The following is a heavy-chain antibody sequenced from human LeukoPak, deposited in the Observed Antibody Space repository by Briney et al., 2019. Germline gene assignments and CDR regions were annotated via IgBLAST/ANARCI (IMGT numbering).Heavy chain of an antibody. Sequence: SETLSLTCTVSGGSVSSGSYYWSWIRQPPGKGLEWIGYIYYSGSTNYNPSLKSRVTISVDTSKNQFSLKLSSVTAADTAVYYCARGPLSSSTFHYYGLDVWGPGTTVTVSS. CDR3: ARGPLSSSTFHYYGLDV. D-gene: IGHD2/OR15-2a*01. V-gene: IGHV4-61*01. CDR1: GGSVSSGSYY. J-gene: IGHJ6*02. CDR2: IYYSGST.